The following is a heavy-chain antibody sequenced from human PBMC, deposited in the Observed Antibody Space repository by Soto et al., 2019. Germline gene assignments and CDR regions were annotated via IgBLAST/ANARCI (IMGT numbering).Heavy chain of an antibody. J-gene: IGHJ4*02. CDR3: ARDYIYGGNGGGFDY. CDR1: GDSISSRSYY. D-gene: IGHD4-17*01. Sequence: PSETLSLTCTVTGDSISSRSYYWGWIRQPPGKGLEWIGSIYYSGSTYNNPSLKSRVTISVDTSKNQFSLKLSSVTAADTAVYYCARDYIYGGNGGGFDYWGQGTLVTVSS. V-gene: IGHV4-39*07. CDR2: IYYSGST.